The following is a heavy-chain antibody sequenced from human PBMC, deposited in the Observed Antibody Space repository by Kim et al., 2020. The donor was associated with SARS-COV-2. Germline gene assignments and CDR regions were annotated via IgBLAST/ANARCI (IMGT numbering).Heavy chain of an antibody. V-gene: IGHV3-23*01. Sequence: GGSLRLSCAASGFTFSSYAMSWVRQAPGKGLEWVSSMSGSGGSTYYADSVKGRFTISRDNSKNTLSLQMNSLRVDDTAVYYCAKSITGTTDPYGMDVWGQGTTVTVSS. D-gene: IGHD1-7*01. J-gene: IGHJ6*02. CDR2: MSGSGGST. CDR3: AKSITGTTDPYGMDV. CDR1: GFTFSSYA.